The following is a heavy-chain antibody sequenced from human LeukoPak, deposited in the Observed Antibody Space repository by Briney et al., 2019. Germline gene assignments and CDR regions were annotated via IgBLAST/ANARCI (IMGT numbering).Heavy chain of an antibody. CDR1: GFTFSSYW. V-gene: IGHV3-74*01. CDR2: IKSDGSST. D-gene: IGHD3-22*01. J-gene: IGHJ4*02. CDR3: ASGGYDSGGVTLAY. Sequence: GGSLRLSCAASGFTFSSYWMHRVRQAPGKGLVWVSRIKSDGSSTSDADSVKGRFTISRDNAKNTLYLEMYSLRAEDTAVYYCASGGYDSGGVTLAYWGQGTLVTVSS.